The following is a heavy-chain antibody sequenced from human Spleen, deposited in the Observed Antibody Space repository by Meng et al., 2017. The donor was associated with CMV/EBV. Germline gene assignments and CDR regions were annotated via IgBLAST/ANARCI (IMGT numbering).Heavy chain of an antibody. CDR2: ISSSGSTI. V-gene: IGHV3-11*01. CDR3: ASYSSGWYPSGMDV. CDR1: GFTFSDYY. Sequence: GGSLRLSCAASGFTFSDYYMSWIRQAPGKGLEWVSYISSSGSTIYYADSVKGRFTISRDNAKNSLYLQMNSLRAEDTAVYYCASYSSGWYPSGMDVWGQGTTVTVSS. D-gene: IGHD6-19*01. J-gene: IGHJ6*02.